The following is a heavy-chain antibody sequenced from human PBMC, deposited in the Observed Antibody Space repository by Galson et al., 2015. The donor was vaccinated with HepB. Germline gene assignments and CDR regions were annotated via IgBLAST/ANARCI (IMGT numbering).Heavy chain of an antibody. D-gene: IGHD1-26*01. CDR2: INTNTGNP. CDR1: GYTFTSYA. V-gene: IGHV7-4-1*02. CDR3: ATNSGSYYYYYYGMDV. J-gene: IGHJ6*02. Sequence: SVKVSCKASGYTFTSYAMNWVRQAPGQGLEWMGWINTNTGNPTYAQGFTGRFVFSLDTSVSTAYLRISSLKAEDTAVYYCATNSGSYYYYYYGMDVWGQGTTVTVSS.